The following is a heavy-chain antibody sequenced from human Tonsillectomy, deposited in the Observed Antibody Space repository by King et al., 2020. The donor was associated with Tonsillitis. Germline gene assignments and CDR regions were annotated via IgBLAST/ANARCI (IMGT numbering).Heavy chain of an antibody. Sequence: VQLVESGGGVVQPGRSLRLSCAASGFTFSSYTMHWVRQAPGKGLEWVAVISYDGTNKYYADSVKGRFTISRDNSKNTLYLQMNSLRAEDTAGYYCARVITGSTIDYWGQGTLVTVSS. J-gene: IGHJ4*02. D-gene: IGHD1-20*01. CDR1: GFTFSSYT. V-gene: IGHV3-30*04. CDR2: ISYDGTNK. CDR3: ARVITGSTIDY.